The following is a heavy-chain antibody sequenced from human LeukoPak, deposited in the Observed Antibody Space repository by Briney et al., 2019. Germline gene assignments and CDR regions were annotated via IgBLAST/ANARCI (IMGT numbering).Heavy chain of an antibody. D-gene: IGHD2-2*01. J-gene: IGHJ6*02. CDR3: ARVVVVPAVIISYGMDV. CDR2: IYYSGST. CDR1: GGSISSGGYY. Sequence: PSQTLSLTCTVSGGSISSGGYYWSWIRQHPGRGLEWIGYIYYSGSTYYNPSLKSRVTISVDTSKNQFSLKLSSVTAADTAVYYCARVVVVPAVIISYGMDVWGQGTTVTVSS. V-gene: IGHV4-31*03.